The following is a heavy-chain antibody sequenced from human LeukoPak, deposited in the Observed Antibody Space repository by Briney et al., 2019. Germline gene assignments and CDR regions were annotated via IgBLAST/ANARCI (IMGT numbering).Heavy chain of an antibody. CDR1: GFTFSSYG. CDR2: ISSSSDSI. D-gene: IGHD5-12*01. Sequence: GGSLRLSCAASGFTFSSYGMNWVRQAPGRRLEWVSYISSSSDSIYYADSVKGRFTISRDNAENSLYLQMNSLRDEDTAVYYCARAMRSGYDYWGQGTLVTVSS. J-gene: IGHJ4*02. V-gene: IGHV3-48*02. CDR3: ARAMRSGYDY.